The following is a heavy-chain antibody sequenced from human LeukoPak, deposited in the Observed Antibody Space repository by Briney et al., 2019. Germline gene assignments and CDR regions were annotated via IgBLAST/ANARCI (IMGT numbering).Heavy chain of an antibody. D-gene: IGHD2-21*01. J-gene: IGHJ4*02. CDR1: GLTVSDNF. CDR3: ARDRIEGATSDSDY. Sequence: PGGSLRLSCAASGLTVSDNFMSWVRQAPGKGLEWVSVLYRGGNTYYADSVRGRFTISRDNSKNMVYLQMNSLTAEDTAVYYCARDRIEGATSDSDYWGQGTLVTVSS. V-gene: IGHV3-66*01. CDR2: LYRGGNT.